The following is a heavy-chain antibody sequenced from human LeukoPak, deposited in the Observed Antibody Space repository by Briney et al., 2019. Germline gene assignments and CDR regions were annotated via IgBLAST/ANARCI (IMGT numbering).Heavy chain of an antibody. CDR2: MHHSGRT. CDR1: GFTFGKYW. CDR3: ARAQEGCSRASCYLEP. J-gene: IGHJ5*02. Sequence: GSLRLSCVASGFTFGKYWMSWVRQPPGKGLEWIGEMHHSGRTNYNPSLKSRITISVDKSKNQVFLRLNSVAAADTALYYCARAQEGCSRASCYLEPWGQGTLVTVSS. V-gene: IGHV4-4*02. D-gene: IGHD2-2*01.